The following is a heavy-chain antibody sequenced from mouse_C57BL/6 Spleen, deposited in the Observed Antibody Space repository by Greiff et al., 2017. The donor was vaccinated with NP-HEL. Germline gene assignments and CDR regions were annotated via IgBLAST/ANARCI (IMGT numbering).Heavy chain of an antibody. J-gene: IGHJ4*01. CDR1: GYTFTDYY. V-gene: IGHV1-19*01. CDR2: INPYNGGT. D-gene: IGHD3-2*02. CDR3: ARDRSGYAYAMDY. Sequence: EVQLVESGPVLVKPGASVKMSCKASGYTFTDYYMNWVKQSHGKSLEWIGVINPYNGGTSYNQKFKGKATLTVDKSSSTAYMELNSLTSEDSAVYYCARDRSGYAYAMDYWGQGTSVTVSS.